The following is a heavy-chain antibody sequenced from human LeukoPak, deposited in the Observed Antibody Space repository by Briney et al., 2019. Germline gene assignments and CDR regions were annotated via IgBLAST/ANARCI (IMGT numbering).Heavy chain of an antibody. CDR2: IYYSGST. J-gene: IGHJ5*02. D-gene: IGHD6-19*01. CDR1: GGSISSSSYY. CDR3: ARHKAVAGTGWFDP. Sequence: PSETLSLTCTVSGGSISSSSYYWGWIRQPPGKGLEWMGRIYYSGSTYYNPSLNSRVTISVDTSKNQFSLKLSSVTAADTAVYYCARHKAVAGTGWFDPWGQGTLVTVSS. V-gene: IGHV4-39*01.